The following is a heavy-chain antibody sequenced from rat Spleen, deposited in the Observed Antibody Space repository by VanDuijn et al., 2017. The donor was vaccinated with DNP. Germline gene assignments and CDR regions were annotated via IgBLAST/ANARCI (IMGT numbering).Heavy chain of an antibody. V-gene: IGHV3-3*01. CDR3: ARLLGGYFDY. CDR1: GYSITSSYR. Sequence: DVQLQESGPGLVKPSQSLSLTCSVTGYSITSSYRWNWIRKFPGNKLEWMGYINTAGSTKYNPSLKSRISITRDTSKNQFFLQVNTVTTEDTATYYCARLLGGYFDYWGQGVMVTVSA. J-gene: IGHJ2*01. CDR2: INTAGST. D-gene: IGHD5-1*01.